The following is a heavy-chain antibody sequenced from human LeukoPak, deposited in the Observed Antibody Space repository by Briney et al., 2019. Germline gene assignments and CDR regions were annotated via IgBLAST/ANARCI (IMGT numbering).Heavy chain of an antibody. CDR2: ISSSSNYI. J-gene: IGHJ5*02. CDR3: APGPPYVT. V-gene: IGHV3-21*01. CDR1: GFTFSSYS. D-gene: IGHD3-16*01. Sequence: GGSLRLSCAASGFTFSSYSMNWVRQAPGKGLEWVSSISSSSNYIYYADSVKGRITISRDNAKNSLYLQMNSLRAEDTAVYYCAPGPPYVTWGQGTLVTVSS.